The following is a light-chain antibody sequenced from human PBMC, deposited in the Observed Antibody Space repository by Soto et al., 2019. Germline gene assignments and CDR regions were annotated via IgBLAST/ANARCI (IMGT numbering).Light chain of an antibody. CDR1: QSISSW. CDR3: QQYNSYSWT. V-gene: IGKV1-5*03. J-gene: IGKJ1*01. CDR2: KAS. Sequence: DIQMTQSPSTLSASVGDRVTITCRASQSISSWLAWYQQKPGKAPKLLIYKASSLESGVPSRFSGSGSGTEFHLTLSSLQPDDFSNYYCQQYNSYSWTFGQGTKVEIK.